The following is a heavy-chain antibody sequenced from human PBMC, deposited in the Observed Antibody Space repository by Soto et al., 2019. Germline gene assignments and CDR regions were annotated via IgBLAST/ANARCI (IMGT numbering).Heavy chain of an antibody. D-gene: IGHD6-19*01. CDR2: IWYDGSNK. J-gene: IGHJ4*02. Sequence: QVQLVESGGGVVQPGRSLRLSCAASGFTFSSYGMHWVRQAPGKGLEWVAVIWYDGSNKYYADSVKGRFTISRDNSKNTLYLQMNSLRAEDTAGYYCAAGGCSLPDYWGQGTLVTVSS. CDR3: AAGGCSLPDY. CDR1: GFTFSSYG. V-gene: IGHV3-33*01.